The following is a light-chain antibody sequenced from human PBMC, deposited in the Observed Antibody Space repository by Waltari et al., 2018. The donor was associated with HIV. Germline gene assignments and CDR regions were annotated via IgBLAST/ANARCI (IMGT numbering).Light chain of an antibody. J-gene: IGLJ3*02. Sequence: QSALTQPRSVTGSPGQSVTIPCTGTSSDVGGYNYVSWYQQHPGKAAKLIIYDVSKRPSGVPDRFSGSKSGNTASLTISGLQAEDEVHYYCCSYAGSHTPWVFGGGTKVTVL. CDR1: SSDVGGYNY. CDR2: DVS. CDR3: CSYAGSHTPWV. V-gene: IGLV2-11*01.